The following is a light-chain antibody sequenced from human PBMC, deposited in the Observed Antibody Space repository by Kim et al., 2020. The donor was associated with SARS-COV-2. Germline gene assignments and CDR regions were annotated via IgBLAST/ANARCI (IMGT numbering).Light chain of an antibody. V-gene: IGLV2-14*03. J-gene: IGLJ2*01. CDR3: SSYASSNTWL. CDR2: GVN. Sequence: GQSITISCTGTNNDIGDYNYVSWYQQLPGKAPQLIIFGVNKRPSGVPDRFSASKSGTTASLTISGLQTEDEGLYFCSSYASSNTWLFGGGTDLTVL. CDR1: NNDIGDYNY.